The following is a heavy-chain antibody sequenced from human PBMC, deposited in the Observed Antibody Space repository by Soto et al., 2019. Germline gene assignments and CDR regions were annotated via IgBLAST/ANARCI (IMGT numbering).Heavy chain of an antibody. CDR1: GYTFTGYY. Sequence: GASVKVSCKASGYTFTGYYMHWVRQAPGQGLEWMGWINPNSGGTNYAQKFQGWVTMTRDTSISTAYMELSRLRSDDTAVYYCARMTTVTTVGDDYYYYGMDVWGQGTTVTVSS. CDR2: INPNSGGT. CDR3: ARMTTVTTVGDDYYYYGMDV. J-gene: IGHJ6*02. V-gene: IGHV1-2*04. D-gene: IGHD4-17*01.